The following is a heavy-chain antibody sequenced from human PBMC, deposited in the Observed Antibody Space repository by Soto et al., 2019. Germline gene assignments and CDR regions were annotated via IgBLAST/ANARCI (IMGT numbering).Heavy chain of an antibody. CDR1: GFSLSTSGMC. J-gene: IGHJ6*02. CDR2: IDWDDDK. CDR3: ARSPVYYYDSSGANYYHYGMDV. D-gene: IGHD3-22*01. Sequence: SGPTLVNPTQTLTLTCTFSGFSLSTSGMCVSWIRQPPGKALEWLALIDWDDDKYYSTSLKTRLTISKDTSKNQVVLTMTNMDPVDTATYYCARSPVYYYDSSGANYYHYGMDVWGQGTTVTVSS. V-gene: IGHV2-70*01.